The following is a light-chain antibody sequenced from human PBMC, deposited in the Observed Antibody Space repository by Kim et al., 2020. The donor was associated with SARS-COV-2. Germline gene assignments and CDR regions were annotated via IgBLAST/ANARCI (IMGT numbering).Light chain of an antibody. CDR2: NAS. CDR1: QSVSSH. Sequence: VSPGESAPLSCRARQSVSSHLAWYQQKPGQAPRLLIYNASTRATGIPARFSGSGSGTEFTLTIISLQSEDSAIYYCQQYNNWPPLTFGGGTKVEI. V-gene: IGKV3-15*01. J-gene: IGKJ4*01. CDR3: QQYNNWPPLT.